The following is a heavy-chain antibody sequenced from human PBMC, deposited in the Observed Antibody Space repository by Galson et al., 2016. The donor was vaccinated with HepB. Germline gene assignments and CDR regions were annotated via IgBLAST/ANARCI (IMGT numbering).Heavy chain of an antibody. V-gene: IGHV2-26*01. J-gene: IGHJ4*02. CDR3: ARLHCSGGSCYSSPFDY. CDR2: IFSNDEK. CDR1: GFSLSNARIG. D-gene: IGHD2-15*01. Sequence: PALVKPTQTLTLTCTVSGFSLSNARIGVSWIRQPPGKALEWLAHIFSNDEKSYTTSLKSRLTISKDTAKSQVVLTMTNMDPVDTATYYCARLHCSGGSCYSSPFDYWGQGTLVTVSS.